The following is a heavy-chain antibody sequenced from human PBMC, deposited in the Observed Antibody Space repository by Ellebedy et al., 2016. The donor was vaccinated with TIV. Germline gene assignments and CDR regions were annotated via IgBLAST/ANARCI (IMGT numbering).Heavy chain of an antibody. D-gene: IGHD3-16*01. J-gene: IGHJ4*02. CDR1: AFTVSSKY. V-gene: IGHV3-66*01. CDR3: ARGGLEPFDD. CDR2: IYIGGST. Sequence: GGSLRLSCAASAFTVSSKYMSWGRQAPGKGLEWVSIIYIGGSTYYADSVKGRSTISRDNSKNTLYLQMNSLTAEDTAVYYGARGGLEPFDDWGQGTLITVSS.